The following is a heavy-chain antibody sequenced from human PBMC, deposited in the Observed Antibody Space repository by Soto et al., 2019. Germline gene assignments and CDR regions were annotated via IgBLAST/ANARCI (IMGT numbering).Heavy chain of an antibody. CDR3: ARQKHCSSTSCQTGRAFDI. V-gene: IGHV4-59*08. D-gene: IGHD2-2*01. CDR1: GGSFSGYY. CDR2: IYYSGST. Sequence: SETLSLTCAVYGGSFSGYYWSWIRQPPGKGLEWIGYIYYSGSTNYNPSLKSRVTISVDTSKNQFSLELSSVTAADTAVYYCARQKHCSSTSCQTGRAFDIWGQGTMVTVSS. J-gene: IGHJ3*02.